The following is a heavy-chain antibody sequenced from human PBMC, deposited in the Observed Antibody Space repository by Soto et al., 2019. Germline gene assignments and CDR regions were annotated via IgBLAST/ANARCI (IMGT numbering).Heavy chain of an antibody. J-gene: IGHJ4*02. CDR2: INYSGTT. CDR3: ARVGWGGDS. CDR1: GGSVSSGSYH. Sequence: QVQLQESGPGLVKPSETLSLTCTVSGGSVSSGSYHWSWIRQPPGKGLEWIGFINYSGTTNYSPSLKRRVTISVDTSKNQFSLKLSSVTAADTAVYYCARVGWGGDSWGQGTLFTVSS. D-gene: IGHD7-27*01. V-gene: IGHV4-61*01.